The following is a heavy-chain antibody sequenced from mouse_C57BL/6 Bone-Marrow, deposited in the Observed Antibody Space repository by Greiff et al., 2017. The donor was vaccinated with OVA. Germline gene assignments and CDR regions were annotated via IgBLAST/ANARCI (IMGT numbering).Heavy chain of an antibody. CDR3: ARIEYFDD. CDR1: GYSFTSYY. CDR2: IYPGSGNT. Sequence: QVQLQQPGPELVKPGASVKISCKASGYSFTSYYIHWVKQRPGQGLEWIGWIYPGSGNTTYNEKFKGKATLTAATSSSTSYMQLSSLTSEDSAVYYCARIEYFDDWGQGTTLTVSS. J-gene: IGHJ2*01. V-gene: IGHV1-66*01.